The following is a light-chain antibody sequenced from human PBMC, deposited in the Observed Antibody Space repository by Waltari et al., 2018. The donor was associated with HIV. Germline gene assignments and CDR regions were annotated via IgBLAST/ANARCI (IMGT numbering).Light chain of an antibody. Sequence: QSLLPQPPSASGTPGQRVTISCSGSYSNIGRNNVNWHQELPGSAPRALSYNNGQRPSGVPDRFSGCKSGTSASLAISGLQSEDQGDYYCASWDDKREGWVFGGGTRLTVL. CDR1: YSNIGRNN. J-gene: IGLJ3*02. V-gene: IGLV1-44*01. CDR3: ASWDDKREGWV. CDR2: NNG.